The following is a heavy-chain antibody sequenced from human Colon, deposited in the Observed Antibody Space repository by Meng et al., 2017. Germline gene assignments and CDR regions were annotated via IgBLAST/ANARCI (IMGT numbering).Heavy chain of an antibody. V-gene: IGHV4-4*02. CDR1: GDSIRSSNW. D-gene: IGHD3-10*01. J-gene: IGHJ4*02. CDR3: ARVIYASGNMAHLDC. CDR2: IYHSGST. Sequence: QVQVQESGPGLVQPSGTLSLTCAVSGDSIRSSNWWSWVRQPPGRGLEWIGEIYHSGSTNYNPSLKNRLSLTVDKSKNQFSLTLHSVTAADTAVYYCARVIYASGNMAHLDCWGQGTLVTVSS.